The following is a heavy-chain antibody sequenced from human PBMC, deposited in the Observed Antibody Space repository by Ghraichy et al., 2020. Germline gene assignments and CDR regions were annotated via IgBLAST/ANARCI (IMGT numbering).Heavy chain of an antibody. CDR3: ARDNRQVPESDWFDP. V-gene: IGHV4-59*01. CDR1: GGSISSYY. CDR2: IYYSGST. Sequence: SETLSLTCTVSGGSISSYYWSWIRQPPGKGLEWIGYIYYSGSTNYNPSLKSRVTISVDTSKNQFSLKLSSVTAADTAVYYCARDNRQVPESDWFDPWGQGTLVTVSS. D-gene: IGHD1-14*01. J-gene: IGHJ5*02.